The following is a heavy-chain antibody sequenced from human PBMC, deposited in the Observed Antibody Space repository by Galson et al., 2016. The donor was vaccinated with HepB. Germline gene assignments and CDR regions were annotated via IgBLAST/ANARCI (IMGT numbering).Heavy chain of an antibody. CDR2: THHDGPT. Sequence: SETLSLTCVVSGVSISSDWWSWVRQSPGKGLEWIGETHHDGPTNYNPSLKSQVSISMDNSKNHFYLRVTSVTAADTAVYYCARAVTFYIDYWGQGTLVTVSS. V-gene: IGHV4/OR15-8*02. D-gene: IGHD3-16*01. CDR1: GVSISSDW. CDR3: ARAVTFYIDY. J-gene: IGHJ4*02.